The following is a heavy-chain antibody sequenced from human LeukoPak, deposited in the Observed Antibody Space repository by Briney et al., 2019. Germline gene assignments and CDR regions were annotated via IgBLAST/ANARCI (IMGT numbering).Heavy chain of an antibody. J-gene: IGHJ4*02. CDR1: GFTFNSYW. V-gene: IGHV3-7*01. CDR2: IKQDGNEK. CDR3: ARGGYD. Sequence: GGSLRLSCVASGFTFNSYWMNWVRQAPGKGLEWVANIKQDGNEKYYVDSVKGRFTISRDNAKNSLYLQMNSLRAEDTAIYYCARGGYDWGQGTLVTVSS. D-gene: IGHD5-12*01.